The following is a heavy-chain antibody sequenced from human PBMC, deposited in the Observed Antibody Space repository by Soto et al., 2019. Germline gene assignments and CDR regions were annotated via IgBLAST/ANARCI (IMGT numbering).Heavy chain of an antibody. V-gene: IGHV3-20*04. D-gene: IGHD3-16*01. Sequence: QLVESGGGVGRPGGSLRLSCEASGFSLDDYGMTWVRQAPGKGLEWVSSIDWTGDNTGYADSVKGRFIISRDNAKNSLFLQMNSLRAEDTVFYYCARMGGLFYYYYMDVWGKGTTVTVSS. J-gene: IGHJ6*03. CDR1: GFSLDDYG. CDR3: ARMGGLFYYYYMDV. CDR2: IDWTGDNT.